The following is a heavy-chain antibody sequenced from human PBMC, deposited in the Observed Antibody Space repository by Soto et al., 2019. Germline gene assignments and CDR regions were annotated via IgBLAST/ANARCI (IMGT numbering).Heavy chain of an antibody. Sequence: SETLSLTCTVSGGSISSGDYYWSWIRQPPGKGLEWIGYIYYSGSTYYSPSLKSRVTISVDTSKNQFSLKLSSVTAADTAVYYCARERPAGSRLDPWGQGTLVTVSS. V-gene: IGHV4-30-4*01. CDR2: IYYSGST. D-gene: IGHD5-12*01. CDR1: GGSISSGDYY. J-gene: IGHJ5*02. CDR3: ARERPAGSRLDP.